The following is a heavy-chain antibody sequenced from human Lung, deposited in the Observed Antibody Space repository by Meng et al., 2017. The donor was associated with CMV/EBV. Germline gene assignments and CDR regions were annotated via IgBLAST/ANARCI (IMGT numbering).Heavy chain of an antibody. V-gene: IGHV1-46*01. CDR1: GYTFTSYY. CDR3: ARDLKATIVF. CDR2: INPSCGST. D-gene: IGHD3-10*01. Sequence: SVXVSCKASGYTFTSYYMHWVRQAPGQGLEWMGIINPSCGSTSYAQKFQGRVTMTRDTSTSTVYMELNSLRSEDTTVYYCARDLKATIVFWGQGTLVTVSS. J-gene: IGHJ4*02.